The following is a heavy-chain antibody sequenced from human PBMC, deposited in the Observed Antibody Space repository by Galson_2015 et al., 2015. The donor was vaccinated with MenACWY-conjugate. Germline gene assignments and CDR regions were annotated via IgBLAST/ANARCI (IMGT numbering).Heavy chain of an antibody. V-gene: IGHV1-18*01. D-gene: IGHD6-19*01. Sequence: SVKVSCKASGYTFTSYGISWVRQAPGQGLEWMGWISAYNANTNYAQKLQGRVTMTTDTSTSTAYMELRSLRSDDTAVYYCARVSVGIAVAGTSDAFDIWGQGTIVTVSS. CDR1: GYTFTSYG. CDR3: ARVSVGIAVAGTSDAFDI. J-gene: IGHJ3*02. CDR2: ISAYNANT.